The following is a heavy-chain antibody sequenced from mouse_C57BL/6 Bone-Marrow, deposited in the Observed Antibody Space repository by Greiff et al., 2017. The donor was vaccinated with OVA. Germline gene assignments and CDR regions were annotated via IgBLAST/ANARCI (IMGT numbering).Heavy chain of an antibody. CDR1: GYTFTSYG. Sequence: EVQLQQSGAELVRPGSSVKLSCKTSGYTFTSYGINWVKQRPGQGLEWIGNIYIGNGYTDYNEKFKGQVTLTSDTSSSNAYMQLSSLTSEDTAIYFCARDEAEGGYYWGQGTAVTVSS. CDR2: IYIGNGYT. J-gene: IGHJ4*01. CDR3: ARDEAEGGYY. V-gene: IGHV1-58*01.